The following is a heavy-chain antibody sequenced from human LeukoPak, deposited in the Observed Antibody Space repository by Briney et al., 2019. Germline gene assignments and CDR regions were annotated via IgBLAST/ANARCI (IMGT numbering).Heavy chain of an antibody. J-gene: IGHJ5*02. CDR3: ARDPKWELLSGWFDP. CDR1: GYTFTGYY. CDR2: INPNSGGT. V-gene: IGHV1-2*02. D-gene: IGHD1-26*01. Sequence: ASVKVSCKASGYTFTGYYMHWVRQAPGQGLEWMGWINPNSGGTNYAQKFQGRVTMTRDTSISTAYMELSRLRSDDTAVYYCARDPKWELLSGWFDPWGQGTLVTVSS.